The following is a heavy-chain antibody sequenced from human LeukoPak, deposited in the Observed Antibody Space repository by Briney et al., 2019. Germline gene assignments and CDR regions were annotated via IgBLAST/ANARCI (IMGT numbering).Heavy chain of an antibody. CDR1: GFALSSHW. Sequence: GGSLRLSCAASGFALSSHWMTWVRQVPGRGPEWVANVNRDGSETYYLDSVKGRFTISKDNAKNSLYLQMNSLRAEDTALYHCAGNNGMDVWGQGTTVTVSS. J-gene: IGHJ6*02. V-gene: IGHV3-7*03. CDR3: AGNNGMDV. CDR2: VNRDGSET.